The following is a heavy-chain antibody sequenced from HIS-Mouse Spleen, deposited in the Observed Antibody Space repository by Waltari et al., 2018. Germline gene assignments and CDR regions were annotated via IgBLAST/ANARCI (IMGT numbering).Heavy chain of an antibody. V-gene: IGHV4-39*07. J-gene: IGHJ2*01. CDR1: GGSISSSSYY. D-gene: IGHD1-26*01. Sequence: QLQLQESGPGLVKPSETLSLTCTVSGGSISSSSYYWGWIRQPPGKGLEWIGSIYYSGSTYYNPSLKSRVTISVDTSKNQFSLKLSSVTAADTAVYYCARDKVGIWYFDLWGRGTLVTVSS. CDR3: ARDKVGIWYFDL. CDR2: IYYSGST.